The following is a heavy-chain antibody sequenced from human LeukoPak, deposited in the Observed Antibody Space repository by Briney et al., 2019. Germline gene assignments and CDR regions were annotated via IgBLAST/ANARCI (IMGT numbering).Heavy chain of an antibody. D-gene: IGHD1-26*01. CDR1: GFTFSDYY. J-gene: IGHJ4*02. CDR3: ARAPSEKGAKGLYFDY. Sequence: GGSLRLSCAASGFTFSDYYMSWIRQAPGKGLEWVSYISSSGSTIYYADSVKGRFTISRDNAKNSLYLQMNGLRAEDTAVYYCARAPSEKGAKGLYFDYWGQETLVTVSS. V-gene: IGHV3-11*04. CDR2: ISSSGSTI.